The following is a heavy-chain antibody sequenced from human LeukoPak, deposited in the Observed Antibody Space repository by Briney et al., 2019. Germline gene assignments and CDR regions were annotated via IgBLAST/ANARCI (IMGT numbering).Heavy chain of an antibody. D-gene: IGHD2-21*01. CDR1: GFAFNDHY. Sequence: GGSLRLSCAASGFAFNDHYVDWVRQAPGKGLEWVGRTRKKANSYTTEYAASVKNRFIISRDDSKNSLYLQMNSLKAEDTAVYHCARVGGDSARIFDYWAQGPLVTVPS. V-gene: IGHV3-72*01. CDR2: TRKKANSYTT. J-gene: IGHJ4*02. CDR3: ARVGGDSARIFDY.